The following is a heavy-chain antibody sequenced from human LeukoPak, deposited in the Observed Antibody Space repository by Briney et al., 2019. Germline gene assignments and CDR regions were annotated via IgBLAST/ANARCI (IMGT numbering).Heavy chain of an antibody. D-gene: IGHD3-10*01. CDR3: AREGYYGSGSPPSLYFDY. CDR2: TSSDLNVK. V-gene: IGHV3-30*03. Sequence: GGSLRLSCAASGFTFSSSAMSWVRQAPGKGLEWVAVTSSDLNVKLYADSVKGRFTISRDNSRSTLYLQMNSLRPEDTAIYYCAREGYYGSGSPPSLYFDYWGQGTLVTVSS. CDR1: GFTFSSSA. J-gene: IGHJ4*02.